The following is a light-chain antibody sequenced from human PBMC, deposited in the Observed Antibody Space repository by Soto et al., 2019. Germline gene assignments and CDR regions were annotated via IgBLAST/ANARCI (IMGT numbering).Light chain of an antibody. CDR3: QQYGSSSWT. CDR2: SAS. J-gene: IGKJ1*01. Sequence: EIVLTQSPGTLSLPPGERATLSCRASQSVRSSYLAWYQQKFGQAPRLLIYSASSRATGIPDRFSGSGSGTDFTLTISRLEPEDFAVYYCQQYGSSSWTFGQGTKVEIK. CDR1: QSVRSSY. V-gene: IGKV3-20*01.